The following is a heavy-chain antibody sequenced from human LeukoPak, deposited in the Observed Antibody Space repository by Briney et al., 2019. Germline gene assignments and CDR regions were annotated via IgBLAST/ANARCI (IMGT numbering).Heavy chain of an antibody. D-gene: IGHD6-19*01. CDR2: IRYNGNNQ. Sequence: GGSLRLSCAASGFTFNNYGMHWVRQAPGKGLEWVAFIRYNGNNQYYADSVKGRFTISRDNSKNTLYLQMNSLRAEDTAVYYCARGGGGVAGPMDWFDPWGQGTLVTVSS. J-gene: IGHJ5*02. CDR3: ARGGGGVAGPMDWFDP. V-gene: IGHV3-30*02. CDR1: GFTFNNYG.